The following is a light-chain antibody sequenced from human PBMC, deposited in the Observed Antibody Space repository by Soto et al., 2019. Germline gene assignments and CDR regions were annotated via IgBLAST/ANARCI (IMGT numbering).Light chain of an antibody. J-gene: IGKJ1*01. CDR2: GTS. V-gene: IGKV3-20*01. CDR1: QTISSNN. Sequence: EIVLTQSPGTLPVSPGERATLSCRASQTISSNNLAWYQQKPGQAPSLLIYGTSSRATGIPDRFSGSGSGTDFTLTISRLEPEDSAMYYCQQCGSWTFGQGTKVEI. CDR3: QQCGSWT.